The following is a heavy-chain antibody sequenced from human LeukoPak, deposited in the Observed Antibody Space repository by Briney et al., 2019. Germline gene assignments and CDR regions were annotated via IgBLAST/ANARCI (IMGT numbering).Heavy chain of an antibody. CDR2: ISSSGSTI. Sequence: TGGSLRLSCAASGFTFSSYEMNWVRQAPGKGLEWVSYISSSGSTIYYADSVKGRFTISRGNAKNSLYLQMNSLRAEDTAVYYCAQRVDYGDYLGAFDVWGQGTMVTVSS. CDR3: AQRVDYGDYLGAFDV. CDR1: GFTFSSYE. D-gene: IGHD4-17*01. V-gene: IGHV3-48*03. J-gene: IGHJ3*01.